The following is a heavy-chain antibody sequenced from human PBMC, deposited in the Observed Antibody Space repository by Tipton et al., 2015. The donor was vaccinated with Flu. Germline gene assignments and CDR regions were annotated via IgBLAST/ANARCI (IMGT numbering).Heavy chain of an antibody. V-gene: IGHV4-38-2*02. CDR2: IYHTGST. CDR1: GYSISSGYY. J-gene: IGHJ4*02. D-gene: IGHD7-27*01. Sequence: TLSLTCIVSGYSISSGYYWGWIRQPPGKGLEWIGSIYHTGSTYYNPSLKSRVTISVDTSKNQFSLKLNSVTAADTAVYYCARSPGYYFDYWGQGTLVTVSS. CDR3: ARSPGYYFDY.